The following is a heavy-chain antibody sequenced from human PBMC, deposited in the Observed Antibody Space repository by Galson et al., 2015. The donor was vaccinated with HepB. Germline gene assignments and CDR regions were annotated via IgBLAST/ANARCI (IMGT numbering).Heavy chain of an antibody. CDR2: IYSGGAT. V-gene: IGHV3-66*01. CDR3: ARDLNAYGDF. CDR1: GFTVSTNF. Sequence: SLRLSCAASGFTVSTNFMSWVRQAPGKGLEWVSVIYSGGATYYADSVRGRFTISRDKYKNTLFLQMDSLRAEDTAVYYCARDLNAYGDFWGQGTLVTVSS. D-gene: IGHD4-17*01. J-gene: IGHJ4*02.